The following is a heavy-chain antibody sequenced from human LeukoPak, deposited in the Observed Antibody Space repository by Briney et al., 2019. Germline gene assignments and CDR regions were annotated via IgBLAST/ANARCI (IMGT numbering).Heavy chain of an antibody. CDR3: ARAYMTATRHFDS. CDR2: IVPIFGTP. J-gene: IGHJ4*02. Sequence: SVKVSCKASGYTFTNYGISWVRQAPGQGLEWMGGIVPIFGTPHYAQKFQDRVTITADASTSTAYMELSSLRSEDTAVYYCARAYMTATRHFDSWGQGTLVTVSS. CDR1: GYTFTNYG. V-gene: IGHV1-69*13. D-gene: IGHD2-21*02.